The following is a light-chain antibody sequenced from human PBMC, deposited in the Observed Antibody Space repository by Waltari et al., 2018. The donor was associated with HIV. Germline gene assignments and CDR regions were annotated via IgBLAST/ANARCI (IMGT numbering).Light chain of an antibody. CDR2: AAS. CDR1: QDISRY. V-gene: IGKV1-9*01. J-gene: IGKJ4*01. Sequence: DIQLTQSPSFLSTSVGDTVTITCRASQDISRYLAWYQKKPGKAPNLLIYAASTFHSGVPSRFSGSGSGTEFTLTISSLQPEDFATYYCQLLNSYPSFGGGTKVE. CDR3: QLLNSYPS.